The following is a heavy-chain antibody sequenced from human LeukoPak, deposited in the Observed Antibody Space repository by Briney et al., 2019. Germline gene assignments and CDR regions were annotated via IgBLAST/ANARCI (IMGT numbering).Heavy chain of an antibody. D-gene: IGHD4-23*01. V-gene: IGHV3-48*03. J-gene: IGHJ5*02. CDR3: ARCGGGNPGWFDP. CDR2: ISSSGSTI. CDR1: GFTFSSYE. Sequence: PGGSLRLSCAASGFTFSSYEMNWVRQAPGKGLEWVSYISSSGSTIYYADSVKGRFTISRDNAKNSLYLQMNSLRAEDTAVYYCARCGGGNPGWFDPWGQGTLVTVSS.